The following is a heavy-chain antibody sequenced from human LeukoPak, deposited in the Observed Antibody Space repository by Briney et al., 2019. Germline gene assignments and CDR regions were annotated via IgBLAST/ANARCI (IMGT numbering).Heavy chain of an antibody. CDR3: ARDGSTDSNYERKYGYWYFDL. Sequence: ASVKVSCKVSGYTLTELSMHWVRQAPGKGLEWMGGFDPEDGETIYAQKFQGRVTITADKSTSTAYMELSSLRSEDTAVYYCARDGSTDSNYERKYGYWYFDLWGRGTLVTVSS. CDR2: FDPEDGET. D-gene: IGHD4-11*01. J-gene: IGHJ2*01. V-gene: IGHV1-24*01. CDR1: GYTLTELS.